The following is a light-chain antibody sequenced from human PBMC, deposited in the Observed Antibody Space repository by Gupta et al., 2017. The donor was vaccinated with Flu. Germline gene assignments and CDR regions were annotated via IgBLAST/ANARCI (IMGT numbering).Light chain of an antibody. Sequence: DIQMTQSPSSLSASVGDRVTITCRASQTFSSYLNWYQQKPGKAPKLLIYAASSLQSGVPSRFSGSGSGTDFTLTISSLQPEDFATYYCQQSYIAPWTFGQGTKVEIK. V-gene: IGKV1-39*01. CDR1: QTFSSY. J-gene: IGKJ1*01. CDR3: QQSYIAPWT. CDR2: AAS.